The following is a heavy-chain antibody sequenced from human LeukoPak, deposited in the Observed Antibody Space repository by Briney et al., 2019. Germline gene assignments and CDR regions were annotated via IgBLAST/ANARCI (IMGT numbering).Heavy chain of an antibody. J-gene: IGHJ4*02. D-gene: IGHD6-13*01. CDR1: GFTFNSYA. CDR3: AKARAGDITAAFNY. CDR2: ISSGGNT. Sequence: TGGSLRLSCAASGFTFNSYAMSWVRQAPGKGLEWVSGISSGGNTYYADSVKGRSTISRDNSENTLNLQMNSLRAEDTAIYYCAKARAGDITAAFNYWGQGTLVTVSS. V-gene: IGHV3-23*01.